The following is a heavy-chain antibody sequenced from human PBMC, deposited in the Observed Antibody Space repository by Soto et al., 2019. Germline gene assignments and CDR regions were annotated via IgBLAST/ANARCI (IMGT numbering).Heavy chain of an antibody. D-gene: IGHD3-22*01. Sequence: PGGSLRLSCSASGFTFSTYSMTWVRQAPGKGLEWVSAISGSGGTTYYADSVKGRFTISRDNSKNTLYLQMNSLRAEDTAVYYCAKVKEMAYYFDYWGQGTLVTVSS. V-gene: IGHV3-23*01. CDR3: AKVKEMAYYFDY. J-gene: IGHJ4*02. CDR2: ISGSGGTT. CDR1: GFTFSTYS.